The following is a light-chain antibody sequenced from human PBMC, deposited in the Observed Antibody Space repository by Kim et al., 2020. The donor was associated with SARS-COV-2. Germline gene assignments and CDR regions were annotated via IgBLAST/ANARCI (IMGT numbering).Light chain of an antibody. CDR2: WAS. CDR1: QSVIYSSNSKNY. J-gene: IGKJ5*01. V-gene: IGKV4-1*01. CDR3: HQYRPSPVT. Sequence: DIVMTQSPDYLAVSLGERATINCKSSQSVIYSSNSKNYLAWYQQKPGQPPKLLISWASTRESGVPDRFSGSGSGTDFSLTISSLQAEDVAVNYCHQYRPSPVTFGQGTRLGIK.